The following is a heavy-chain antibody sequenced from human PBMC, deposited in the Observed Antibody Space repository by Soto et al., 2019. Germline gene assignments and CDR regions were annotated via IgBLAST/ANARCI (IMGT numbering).Heavy chain of an antibody. Sequence: QVQLVQSGAEVKKPGSSVKVSCKASGGTFSSYAISWVRQAPGQGLEWMGGIIPIFGTANYAQKFQGRVTITADESTSRAYMELSSLRSEDTAVYYCASHFGWIAARPRGQPYYYYGMDVWGQGTTVTVSS. CDR2: IIPIFGTA. CDR3: ASHFGWIAARPRGQPYYYYGMDV. V-gene: IGHV1-69*01. D-gene: IGHD6-6*01. J-gene: IGHJ6*02. CDR1: GGTFSSYA.